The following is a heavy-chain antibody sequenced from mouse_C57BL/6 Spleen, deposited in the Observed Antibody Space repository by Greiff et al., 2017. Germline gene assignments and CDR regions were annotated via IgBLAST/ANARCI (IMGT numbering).Heavy chain of an antibody. V-gene: IGHV1-77*01. Sequence: QVHVKQPGTELVKPGASVKLSCKASGYTFTDYYINWVKQRPGQGLEWIGKIGPGSGSTYYNEKFKGKATLTADKSSSTAYMQLSSLTSEDAAGYFCARSWNYYAMDYWGQGTSVTVSS. J-gene: IGHJ4*01. CDR3: ARSWNYYAMDY. CDR2: IGPGSGST. CDR1: GYTFTDYY.